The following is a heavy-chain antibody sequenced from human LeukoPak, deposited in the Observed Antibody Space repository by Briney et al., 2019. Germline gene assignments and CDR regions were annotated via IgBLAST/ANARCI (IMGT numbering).Heavy chain of an antibody. J-gene: IGHJ4*02. Sequence: SETLSLTCTVSSGSVSSSGFYWGWIRQPPGKGLEWIGTIYYSGSTYYSPSLKSRVTISVDTSKNQFSLKLSSVTAADTAVYYCARDNCSSTSCRKKFDNWGQGTLVTVSS. D-gene: IGHD2-2*01. CDR3: ARDNCSSTSCRKKFDN. CDR2: IYYSGST. CDR1: SGSVSSSGFY. V-gene: IGHV4-39*07.